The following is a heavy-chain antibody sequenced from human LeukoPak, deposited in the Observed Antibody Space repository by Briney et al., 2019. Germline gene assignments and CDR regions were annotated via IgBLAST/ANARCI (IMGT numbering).Heavy chain of an antibody. CDR1: GFTFSSYW. J-gene: IGHJ4*02. D-gene: IGHD2-2*01. Sequence: GGSLRLSYAASGFTFSSYWMSWVRQAPGKGLEWVANIKQDGSEKYYVDSVKGRFTISRDNAKNSLYLQMNSLRAEDTAVYYCARDGPQYLDCSSTSCYSDYWGQGTLVTVSS. CDR3: ARDGPQYLDCSSTSCYSDY. CDR2: IKQDGSEK. V-gene: IGHV3-7*01.